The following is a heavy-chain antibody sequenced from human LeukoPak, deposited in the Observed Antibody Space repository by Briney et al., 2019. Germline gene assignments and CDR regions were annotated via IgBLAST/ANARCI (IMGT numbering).Heavy chain of an antibody. V-gene: IGHV3-11*01. D-gene: IGHD2-8*01. CDR1: GFGFSDSY. J-gene: IGHJ4*01. CDR2: ISGSGSDM. CDR3: STDPRLLIY. Sequence: GGSLRLSCVVSGFGFSDSYMTWVRQTPGKGLEWLAYISGSGSDMYYADSVKGRFTISRDNAKNSLYLQMNSLRPDDTALYYCSTDPRLLIYWGHGTLVTVSS.